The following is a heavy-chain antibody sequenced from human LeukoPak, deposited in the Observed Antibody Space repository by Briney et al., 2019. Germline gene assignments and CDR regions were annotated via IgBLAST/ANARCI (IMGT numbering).Heavy chain of an antibody. V-gene: IGHV3-7*01. Sequence: GGSLRLSCAASGFSFSTYWMSWVRQAPGKGREWVANIKQDGSDIYYVDSVKGRFIISRDNAKNSLYLQMSSLRAEDTAVYYCTRGGRLHPQSPYWGQGTLVTVSS. CDR3: TRGGRLHPQSPY. J-gene: IGHJ4*02. CDR2: IKQDGSDI. CDR1: GFSFSTYW. D-gene: IGHD3-16*01.